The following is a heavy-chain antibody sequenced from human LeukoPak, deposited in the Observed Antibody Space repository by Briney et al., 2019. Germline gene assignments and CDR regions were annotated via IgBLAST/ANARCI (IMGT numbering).Heavy chain of an antibody. V-gene: IGHV4-59*08. CDR1: GGSISSYY. Sequence: PSETLSLTCTVSGGSISSYYWSWIRQPPGKGLEWIGYIYYSGSTNYNPSLKSRVTISVDTSKNQFSLKLSSVTAADTAVYYCARLGYDSSGYYPSYFDYWGQGTLVTVSS. D-gene: IGHD3-22*01. CDR2: IYYSGST. CDR3: ARLGYDSSGYYPSYFDY. J-gene: IGHJ4*02.